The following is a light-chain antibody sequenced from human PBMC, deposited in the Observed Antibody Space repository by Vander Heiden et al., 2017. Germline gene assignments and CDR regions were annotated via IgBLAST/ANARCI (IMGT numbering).Light chain of an antibody. J-gene: IGLJ3*02. Sequence: QIVVPPEPSLTVSPGGPVTLTCASSTGAVTSLYYSNWFQQKPGQAPRPLIYNTDNRHSWTPARFSGSLLGGKAALTLSPVQPEDEADYYCLVFYGLSWVFGGGTKLTVL. CDR1: TGAVTSLYY. CDR2: NTD. V-gene: IGLV7-43*01. CDR3: LVFYGLSWV.